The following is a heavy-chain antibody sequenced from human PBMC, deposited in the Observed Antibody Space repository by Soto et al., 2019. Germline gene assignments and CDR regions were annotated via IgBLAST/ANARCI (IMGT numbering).Heavy chain of an antibody. Sequence: PSETLSLTCTVSGGSISNYYWSWIRQAPGKGLEWIGYIFSSGSAHYSPSLKSRVTMSVDTSKNQFSLKLTSVTAANTAVYYCARERLYSSNSYEIDHWGQGTLVNVSS. D-gene: IGHD6-13*01. CDR1: GGSISNYY. V-gene: IGHV4-59*01. J-gene: IGHJ4*02. CDR3: ARERLYSSNSYEIDH. CDR2: IFSSGSA.